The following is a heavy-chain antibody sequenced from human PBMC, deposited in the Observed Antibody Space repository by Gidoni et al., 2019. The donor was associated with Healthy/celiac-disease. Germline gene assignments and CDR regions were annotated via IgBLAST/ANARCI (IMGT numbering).Heavy chain of an antibody. D-gene: IGHD3-10*01. CDR2: ISGSGGST. Sequence: EVQLLESGGGLVQPGGSLRLSCAASGFTFSSYARSWVRQAPGKGLEWVSAISGSGGSTYYADPVKGRFTISRDNSKNTLYLQMNSLRAEDTAVYYCAKAGLTMVRGVMGGMDVWGQGTTVTVSS. V-gene: IGHV3-23*01. CDR3: AKAGLTMVRGVMGGMDV. J-gene: IGHJ6*02. CDR1: GFTFSSYA.